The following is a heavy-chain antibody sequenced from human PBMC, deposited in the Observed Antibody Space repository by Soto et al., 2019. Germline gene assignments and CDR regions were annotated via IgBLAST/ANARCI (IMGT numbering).Heavy chain of an antibody. CDR3: ARDPHGGTNELDY. D-gene: IGHD2-8*01. CDR2: IIPILGIA. J-gene: IGHJ4*02. Sequence: GASVKVSCKASGGTFSSYTISWVRQAPGQGLEWMGRIIPILGIANYAQKFQGRVTITADKSTSTAYMELSSLRSEDTAVYYCARDPHGGTNELDYWGQGTLVTVSS. V-gene: IGHV1-69*04. CDR1: GGTFSSYT.